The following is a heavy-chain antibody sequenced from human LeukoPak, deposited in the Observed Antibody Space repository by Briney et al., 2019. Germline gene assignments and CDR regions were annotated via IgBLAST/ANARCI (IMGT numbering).Heavy chain of an antibody. CDR2: IYYSGST. CDR1: GGSISSYY. D-gene: IGHD3-10*01. Sequence: PSETLSLTCTVSGGSISSYYWSWIRQPPGKGLEWIGYIYYSGSTNYNPSLKSRVTISVDTSKNQFSLKLSSVTASDTAVYYCARASYYGSGNWFDPWGQGTLVTVSS. V-gene: IGHV4-59*12. CDR3: ARASYYGSGNWFDP. J-gene: IGHJ5*02.